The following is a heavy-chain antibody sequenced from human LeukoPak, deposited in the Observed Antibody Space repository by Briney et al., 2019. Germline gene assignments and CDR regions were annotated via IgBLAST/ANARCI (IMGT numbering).Heavy chain of an antibody. J-gene: IGHJ4*02. CDR2: IRSKAYGGTT. Sequence: GGSLRLSCAASGLTFSSYRFDWVRQAPGKGLEWVGFIRSKAYGGTTEYAASVKGRFTISRDDSKSIAYLQMNSLKTEDTAVYYCTRDPDSWGQGTLVTVSS. V-gene: IGHV3-49*04. CDR3: TRDPDS. CDR1: GLTFSSYR.